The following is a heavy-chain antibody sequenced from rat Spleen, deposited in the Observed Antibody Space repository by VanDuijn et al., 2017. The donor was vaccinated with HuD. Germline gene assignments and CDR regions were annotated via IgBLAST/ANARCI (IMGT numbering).Heavy chain of an antibody. D-gene: IGHD1-1*01. CDR3: GRHFDYYSGGLDD. Sequence: EVQLVKSGGGLVQPGRSLKLSCAASGFTFSDYYMAWVRQAQKKGLEWVASISYEGSSTYYGDSVKGRFTISRDNAKSTLYLQMNSLRSEDTATYYCGRHFDYYSGGLDDWGQGVMVTVSS. J-gene: IGHJ2*01. CDR2: ISYEGSST. V-gene: IGHV5-22*01. CDR1: GFTFSDYY.